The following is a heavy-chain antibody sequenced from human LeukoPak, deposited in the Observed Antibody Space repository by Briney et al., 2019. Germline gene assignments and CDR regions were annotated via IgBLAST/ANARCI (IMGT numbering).Heavy chain of an antibody. CDR2: ISSSSSTI. J-gene: IGHJ6*03. V-gene: IGHV3-48*01. CDR1: GFTFSSYS. Sequence: GGSPRLSCAASGFTFSSYSMNWVRQAPGKGLEWVSYISSSSSTIYYADSVKGRFTISRDNAKNSLYLQMNSLRAEDTAVYYCARETDGYNLHYYYMDVWGKGTTVTVSS. CDR3: ARETDGYNLHYYYMDV. D-gene: IGHD5-24*01.